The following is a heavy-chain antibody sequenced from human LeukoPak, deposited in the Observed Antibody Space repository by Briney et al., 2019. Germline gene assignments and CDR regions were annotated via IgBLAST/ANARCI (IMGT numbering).Heavy chain of an antibody. CDR3: ARENDYGDYYYYYYMDV. J-gene: IGHJ6*03. V-gene: IGHV1-69*06. D-gene: IGHD4-17*01. CDR2: IIPIFGTA. CDR1: GGTFSSYA. Sequence: PQASVKVSCKASGGTFSSYAISWVRQAPGQGLEWMGGIIPIFGTANYAQKFQGRVTITADKSTSTAYMELSSLRSEDTAVYYCARENDYGDYYYYYYMDVWGKGTTVTVSS.